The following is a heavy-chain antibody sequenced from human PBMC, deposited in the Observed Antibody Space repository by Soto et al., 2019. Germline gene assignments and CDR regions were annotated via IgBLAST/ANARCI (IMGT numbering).Heavy chain of an antibody. J-gene: IGHJ5*02. Sequence: PSETLSLTCAVYGGSFSGYYWSWIRQPPGKGLEWIGEINHSGSTNYNPSLKSRVTISVDTSKNQFSLKLSSVTAADTAVYYCARSGTIVVVPAAANWFDPWGQGTLVTVS. CDR3: ARSGTIVVVPAAANWFDP. V-gene: IGHV4-34*01. D-gene: IGHD2-2*01. CDR1: GGSFSGYY. CDR2: INHSGST.